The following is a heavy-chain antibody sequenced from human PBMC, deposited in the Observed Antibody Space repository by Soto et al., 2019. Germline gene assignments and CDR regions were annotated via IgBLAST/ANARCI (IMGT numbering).Heavy chain of an antibody. CDR3: ARGKLEMARGFG. CDR1: GVSISSGDYY. CDR2: IYPSGST. V-gene: IGHV4-31*03. Sequence: SETLSLTCTVSGVSISSGDYYWTWIRQHPGKGLEWIGYIYPSGSTYYNPSLKSRVTISIDTSKNQFSLKLSSVTAADTAVYYCARGKLEMARGFGWGQGTLVTVSS. J-gene: IGHJ4*02. D-gene: IGHD3-10*01.